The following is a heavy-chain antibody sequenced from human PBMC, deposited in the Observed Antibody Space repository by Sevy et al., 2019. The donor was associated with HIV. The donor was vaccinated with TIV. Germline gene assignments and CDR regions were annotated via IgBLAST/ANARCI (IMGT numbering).Heavy chain of an antibody. CDR3: AKDVY. CDR2: IKEDGSEK. CDR1: GFTFSTHW. V-gene: IGHV3-7*03. J-gene: IGHJ4*02. Sequence: GGSLRLSCAASGFTFSTHWMSWVRQAPGKGLEWVANIKEDGSEKYYVDPVKGRFTIPRDNAKNSLFLQMNSLRAEDTAVYYCAKDVYWGQGTLVTVSS.